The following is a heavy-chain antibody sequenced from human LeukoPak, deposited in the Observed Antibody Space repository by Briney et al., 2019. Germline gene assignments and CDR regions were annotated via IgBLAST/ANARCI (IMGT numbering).Heavy chain of an antibody. D-gene: IGHD2-15*01. Sequence: PSETLSLTCAVYGGSFSGYYWSWIRQPPGKGLEWIGEINHSGSTNYNPSLKSRVTISVDTSKNQFSLKLSSVTAADTAVYYCARGRHSRVYCSGGSCYSDWCDPWGQGTLVTVSS. V-gene: IGHV4-34*01. CDR2: INHSGST. CDR3: ARGRHSRVYCSGGSCYSDWCDP. CDR1: GGSFSGYY. J-gene: IGHJ5*02.